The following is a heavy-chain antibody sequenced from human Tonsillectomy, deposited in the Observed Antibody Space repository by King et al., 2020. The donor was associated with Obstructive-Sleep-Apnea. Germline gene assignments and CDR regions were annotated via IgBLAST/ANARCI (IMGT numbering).Heavy chain of an antibody. CDR3: ARDSAIGVVPAAPRDAFDI. CDR1: GYTFTSYA. J-gene: IGHJ3*02. Sequence: QLVQSGSELKKPGASVKVSCKASGYTFTSYAMNWVRQAPGQGLEWMGWINTNTGNPTYAQGFTGRFVFSLDTSVSTAYLQISSLKAEDTAVYYCARDSAIGVVPAAPRDAFDIWGQGTMVTVSS. D-gene: IGHD2-2*01. CDR2: INTNTGNP. V-gene: IGHV7-4-1*02.